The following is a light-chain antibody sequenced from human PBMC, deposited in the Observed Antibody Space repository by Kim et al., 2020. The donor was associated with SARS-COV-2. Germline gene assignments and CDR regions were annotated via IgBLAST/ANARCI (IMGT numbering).Light chain of an antibody. CDR2: NNN. Sequence: GKRVTISCSGSRSNTGSYAVNWHQHLPGTAPKLLIYNNNQRPSGVPDRFSASKSGTSASLAISGLQSEEEADYYCEAWDDSLNGWVVGGGTQLTVL. V-gene: IGLV1-44*01. CDR3: EAWDDSLNGWV. CDR1: RSNTGSYA. J-gene: IGLJ3*02.